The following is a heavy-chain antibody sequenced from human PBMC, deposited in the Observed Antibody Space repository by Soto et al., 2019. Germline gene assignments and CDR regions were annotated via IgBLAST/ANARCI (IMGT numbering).Heavy chain of an antibody. Sequence: QVQLQESGPGLVKPSGTLSLTCAVSGGSISSLNWWSWVRQPPGKGLEWIGEIYHSGSTNYSPSLKSRVTISVDKSKNQFSLKLNSVTAADTAVYFCARGYYDGSDYFRYYYYYGMDVWGQGTTVTVSS. CDR1: GGSISSLNW. CDR2: IYHSGST. V-gene: IGHV4-4*02. J-gene: IGHJ6*02. D-gene: IGHD3-22*01. CDR3: ARGYYDGSDYFRYYYYYGMDV.